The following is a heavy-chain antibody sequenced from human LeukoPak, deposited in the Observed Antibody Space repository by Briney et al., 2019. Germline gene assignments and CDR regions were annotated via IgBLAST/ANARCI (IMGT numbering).Heavy chain of an antibody. CDR3: ARDRVSGSGSIDY. V-gene: IGHV3-21*01. CDR1: GSTVSIYS. CDR2: ITGNSNYI. Sequence: GRSLRLSCAAAGSTVSIYSISWVRQAARKGLEWVSFITGNSNYIYYADSVKGRFTISRDNAKNSLYLQMNSLRVEDTAVYYCARDRVSGSGSIDYWGQGTLVTVSS. J-gene: IGHJ4*02. D-gene: IGHD3-10*01.